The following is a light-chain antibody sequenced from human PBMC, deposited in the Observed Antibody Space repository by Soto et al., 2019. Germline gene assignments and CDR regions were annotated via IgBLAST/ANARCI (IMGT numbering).Light chain of an antibody. V-gene: IGKV3-15*01. J-gene: IGKJ4*01. CDR2: GAS. Sequence: EIVMTQSPATLSVSLGERATFSCRASQSVSSNLAWYQQKPGQAPRLLIYGASTRATGIPARFSGSGSGTEFTLTISSLQSEDFAVYYCQQDNNWPRALTFGGGTKVEIK. CDR3: QQDNNWPRALT. CDR1: QSVSSN.